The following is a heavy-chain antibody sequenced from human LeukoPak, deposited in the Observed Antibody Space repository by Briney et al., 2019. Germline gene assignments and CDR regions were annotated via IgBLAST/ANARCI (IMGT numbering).Heavy chain of an antibody. D-gene: IGHD3-10*01. CDR1: GGSISSGSCY. J-gene: IGHJ4*02. CDR3: ARYYGSGSLAFDY. V-gene: IGHV4-30-4*08. Sequence: SETLSLTCTVSGGSISSGSCYWSWIRQPPGKGLEWIGYIYYSGSTYYNPSLKSRVTISVDTSKNQFSLKLSSVTAADTAVYYCARYYGSGSLAFDYWGQGTLVTVSS. CDR2: IYYSGST.